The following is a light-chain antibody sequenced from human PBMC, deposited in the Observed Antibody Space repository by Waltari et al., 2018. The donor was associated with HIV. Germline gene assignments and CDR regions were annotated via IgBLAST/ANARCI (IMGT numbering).Light chain of an antibody. CDR1: SSNIGAGYD. V-gene: IGLV1-40*01. CDR2: GNS. Sequence: QSVLTQPPSVSGAPGQRVTIPCTGSSSNIGAGYDLHWSQQLPGTAPKLLIYGNSNRPSGVPDRFSGSKSGTSASLAITGLQAEDEADYYCQSYDSSLSGSGVVFGGGTKLTVL. J-gene: IGLJ2*01. CDR3: QSYDSSLSGSGVV.